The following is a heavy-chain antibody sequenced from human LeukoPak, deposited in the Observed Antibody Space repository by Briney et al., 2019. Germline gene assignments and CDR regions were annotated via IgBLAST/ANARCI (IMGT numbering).Heavy chain of an antibody. CDR3: ATPKVDSSGLGYYFDY. D-gene: IGHD3-22*01. CDR1: GGSISSSSYY. J-gene: IGHJ4*02. V-gene: IGHV4-39*01. Sequence: TLSLTCTVSGGSISSSSYYWGWIRQPPGKGLEWIGSIYYSGSTYYNPSLKSRVTISVDTSKNQFSLKLSSVTAADTAVYCCATPKVDSSGLGYYFDYWGQGTLVTVSS. CDR2: IYYSGST.